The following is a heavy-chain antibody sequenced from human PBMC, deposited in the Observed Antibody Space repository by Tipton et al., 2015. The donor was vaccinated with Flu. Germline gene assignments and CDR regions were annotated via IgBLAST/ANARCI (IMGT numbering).Heavy chain of an antibody. Sequence: QLVQSGAEVKKPGASVKVSCKASGYTFTSYGISWWRQAPGQGLEWMGWISAYNGNTNYAQKLQGRVTMTTDTSTSTAYVELRSLRSDDTAVYYCAGDRGAAASRYFDLWGRGTLVTVSS. CDR2: ISAYNGNT. CDR1: GYTFTSYG. V-gene: IGHV1-18*01. CDR3: AGDRGAAASRYFDL. J-gene: IGHJ2*01. D-gene: IGHD6-13*01.